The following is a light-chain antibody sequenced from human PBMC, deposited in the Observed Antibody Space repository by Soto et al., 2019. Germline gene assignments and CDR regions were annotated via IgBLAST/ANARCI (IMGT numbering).Light chain of an antibody. CDR2: HSS. V-gene: IGKV3-11*01. CDR1: QSFSRY. Sequence: EIVLTQSPATLSLSPGEKATLSRRGNQSFSRYLAWYQQKPCQAPRLLIYHSSKRATGIPARFSGRGSGTDFTLTISSLEPEDFAVYYCQQRSNWPPVITLGQGTRLEIK. J-gene: IGKJ5*01. CDR3: QQRSNWPPVIT.